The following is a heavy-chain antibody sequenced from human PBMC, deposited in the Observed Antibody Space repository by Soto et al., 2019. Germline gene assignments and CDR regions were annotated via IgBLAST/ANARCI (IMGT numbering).Heavy chain of an antibody. CDR1: GFTFSSYA. J-gene: IGHJ4*02. CDR3: ARDPSGIRLSYFDY. CDR2: ISYDGSNK. V-gene: IGHV3-30-3*01. D-gene: IGHD3-10*01. Sequence: PGGPLRLCCAASGFTFSSYAMHWVRQAPGKGLEWVAVISYDGSNKYYADSVKGRFTISRDNSKNTLYLQMNSLRAEDTAVYYCARDPSGIRLSYFDYWGQGTLVTVSS.